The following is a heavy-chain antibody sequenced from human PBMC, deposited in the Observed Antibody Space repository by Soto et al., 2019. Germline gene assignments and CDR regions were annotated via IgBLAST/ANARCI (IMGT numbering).Heavy chain of an antibody. D-gene: IGHD6-19*01. J-gene: IGHJ4*02. V-gene: IGHV3-74*01. Sequence: PGGSLRLSCASSGFTFISYWMHWVRQAPGKGLVWVSRINDDGSMTNYADSVRGRFTISRDNAKSTLYLQMNSLRAEDTAVYYCARLKAGTAAFDYWGQGTLVTVSS. CDR1: GFTFISYW. CDR3: ARLKAGTAAFDY. CDR2: INDDGSMT.